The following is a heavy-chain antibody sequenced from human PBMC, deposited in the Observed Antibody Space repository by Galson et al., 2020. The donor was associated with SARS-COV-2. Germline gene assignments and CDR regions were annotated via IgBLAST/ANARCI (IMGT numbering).Heavy chain of an antibody. Sequence: SETLSLTCTVSGGSFNSHYWTWIRQPPGKGLELIGYIYYSGSTNYNPSLKNRVTISVDTSKTQFSLKLSSVTAADTAVYYCARATLQLRLAFDIWGQGTMVMVS. J-gene: IGHJ3*02. V-gene: IGHV4-59*11. CDR3: ARATLQLRLAFDI. D-gene: IGHD1-1*01. CDR2: IYYSGST. CDR1: GGSFNSHY.